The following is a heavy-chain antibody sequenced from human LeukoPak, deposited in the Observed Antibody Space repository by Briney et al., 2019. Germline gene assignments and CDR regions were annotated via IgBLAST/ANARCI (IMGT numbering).Heavy chain of an antibody. D-gene: IGHD3-22*01. CDR2: ITPTSSYI. V-gene: IGHV3-21*01. J-gene: IGHJ4*02. CDR1: GLTFSSYS. CDR3: ARLRRNNDNSGYYYYYDY. Sequence: GGSLRFPCAVSGLTFSSYSFNWVRQAPGKGLEWVSSITPTSSYIYYADSVKGRFTISRDNAKNSLYLQMNSLRAEDTAVYYCARLRRNNDNSGYYYYYDYWGQGTLVTVSS.